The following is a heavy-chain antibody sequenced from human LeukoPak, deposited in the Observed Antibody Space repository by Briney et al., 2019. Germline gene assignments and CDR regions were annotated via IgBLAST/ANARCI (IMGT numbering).Heavy chain of an antibody. CDR3: AKDAALYPFFFDY. Sequence: GGSLRLSCAASGFPFDDYGMSGVPQAPGKGLEWVSGINWNCGSTGYADSVKGRFTISRDNAKNCLYLQMDTLRAEDTAVYYCAKDAALYPFFFDYWGQGTLVTVSS. CDR1: GFPFDDYG. J-gene: IGHJ4*02. V-gene: IGHV3-20*04. CDR2: INWNCGST. D-gene: IGHD3-16*01.